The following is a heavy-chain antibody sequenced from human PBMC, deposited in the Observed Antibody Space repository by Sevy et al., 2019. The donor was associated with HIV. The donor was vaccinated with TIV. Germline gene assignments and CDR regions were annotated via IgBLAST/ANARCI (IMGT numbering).Heavy chain of an antibody. J-gene: IGHJ5*02. V-gene: IGHV3-48*02. Sequence: GGSLRLSCAASGFTFSSSIINWVRQAPGKGLEWVSSISGTGSTIYYADSVKGRFTISRDNAKNSLYLQMHSLRDEDAAVYYCARSDYGDYVGWFDPWGQRTLVTVSS. CDR3: ARSDYGDYVGWFDP. CDR2: ISGTGSTI. D-gene: IGHD4-17*01. CDR1: GFTFSSSI.